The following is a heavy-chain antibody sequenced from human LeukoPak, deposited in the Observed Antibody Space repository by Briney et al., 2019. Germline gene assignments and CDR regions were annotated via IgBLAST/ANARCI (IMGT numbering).Heavy chain of an antibody. D-gene: IGHD2-15*01. J-gene: IGHJ6*03. CDR1: GFTFSSYG. CDR2: ISGSGGST. Sequence: GGSLRLSCAASGFTFSSYGMSWVRQAPGKGLEWVSAISGSGGSTYYADSVKGRFTISRDNAKNSLYLQMNSLRAEDTALYYCARERYCSGGSCYSSYYYYYMDVWGKGTTVTVSS. CDR3: ARERYCSGGSCYSSYYYYYMDV. V-gene: IGHV3-23*01.